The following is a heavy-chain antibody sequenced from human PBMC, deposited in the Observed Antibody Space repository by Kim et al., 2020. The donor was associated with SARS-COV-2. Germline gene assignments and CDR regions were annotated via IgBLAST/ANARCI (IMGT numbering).Heavy chain of an antibody. CDR2: ISSSSSYI. CDR1: GFTFSSYS. Sequence: GGSLRLSCAASGFTFSSYSMNWVRQAPGKGLEWVSSISSSSSYIYYADSVKGRFTISRDNAKNSLYLQMNSLRAEDTAVYYCARDLEGSGWDYYYGMDVWGQGTTVTVSS. J-gene: IGHJ6*02. V-gene: IGHV3-21*01. CDR3: ARDLEGSGWDYYYGMDV. D-gene: IGHD6-19*01.